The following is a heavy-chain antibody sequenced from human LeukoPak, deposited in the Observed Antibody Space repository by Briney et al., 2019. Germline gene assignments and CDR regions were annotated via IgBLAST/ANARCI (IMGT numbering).Heavy chain of an antibody. D-gene: IGHD3-10*01. Sequence: GGSLRLSCAASGFTFDDYAMHWVRQAPGKGLEWVSGISWNSGSIGYADSVKGRFTISRDNAKNSLYLQMNSLRAEDTALYYCAVWFGELWDAFDIWGQRTMVTVSS. CDR1: GFTFDDYA. CDR3: AVWFGELWDAFDI. J-gene: IGHJ3*02. V-gene: IGHV3-9*01. CDR2: ISWNSGSI.